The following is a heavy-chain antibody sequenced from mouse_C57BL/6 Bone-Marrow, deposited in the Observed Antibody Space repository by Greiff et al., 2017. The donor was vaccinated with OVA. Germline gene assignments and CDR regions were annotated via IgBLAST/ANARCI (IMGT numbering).Heavy chain of an antibody. CDR2: IDPSDSYT. CDR3: SREDGSSHWYFYV. D-gene: IGHD1-1*01. J-gene: IGHJ1*03. V-gene: IGHV1-69*01. Sequence: QVQLQQPGAELVMPGASVKLSCKASGYTFTSYWMHWVKQRPGQGLEWIGEIDPSDSYTNYNQKFKGKYTLTVDKSSSTAYMQLSSLTSEDSAVYYWSREDGSSHWYFYVWGTGTTVTVSS. CDR1: GYTFTSYW.